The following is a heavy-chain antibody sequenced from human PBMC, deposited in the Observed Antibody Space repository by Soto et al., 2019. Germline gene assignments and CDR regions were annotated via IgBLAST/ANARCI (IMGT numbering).Heavy chain of an antibody. CDR1: GFTFTSSA. CDR2: IVVGSGNT. J-gene: IGHJ4*02. V-gene: IGHV1-58*01. Sequence: ASVKVSCKASGFTFTSSAVQWVRQARGQRLEWIGWIVVGSGNTNYAQKFQERVAITRDMSTSTAYMELSSLRSEDTAVYYCAAETTDTAMATYYFDYWGQGTLVTVSS. CDR3: AAETTDTAMATYYFDY. D-gene: IGHD5-18*01.